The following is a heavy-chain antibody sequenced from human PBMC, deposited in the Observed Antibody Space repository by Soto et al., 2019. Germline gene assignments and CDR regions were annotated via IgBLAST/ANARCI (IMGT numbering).Heavy chain of an antibody. Sequence: ASVKVSCKTSGYTFASFGINWVRQAPGQGLEWMGWISADNGNTNYAQQFQGRVTLTTDTSTSTVYMELSSLRSEDTAVYYCARDHLRRGTPDYWGQGTLVTVS. J-gene: IGHJ4*02. V-gene: IGHV1-18*01. D-gene: IGHD2-15*01. CDR2: ISADNGNT. CDR3: ARDHLRRGTPDY. CDR1: GYTFASFG.